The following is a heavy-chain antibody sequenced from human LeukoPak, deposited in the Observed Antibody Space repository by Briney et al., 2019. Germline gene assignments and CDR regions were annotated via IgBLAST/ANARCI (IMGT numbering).Heavy chain of an antibody. CDR3: AKDYYGSGSYPYYFDY. CDR1: GFTFSSYG. D-gene: IGHD3-10*01. J-gene: IGHJ4*02. Sequence: GRSLRLSCAASGFTFSSYGMHWVRQAPGKGLEWVAVISYDGSNKYYADSVKGRFTISRDNSKNTLYLQMNSLRAEDTAAYYCAKDYYGSGSYPYYFDYWGQGTLVTVSS. V-gene: IGHV3-30*18. CDR2: ISYDGSNK.